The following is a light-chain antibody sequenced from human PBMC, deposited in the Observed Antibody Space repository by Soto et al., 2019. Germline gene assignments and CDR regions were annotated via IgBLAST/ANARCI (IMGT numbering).Light chain of an antibody. Sequence: EIVLTQSPDTLSLSPGDRATLSCRASQSVTSNSLAWYQQKPGQAPRLLIYGASIRATGIPAMFSGSGSAADFPLTISRLDPEDFAVYNCKQYASSPLLTFCGGTTVDIK. CDR1: QSVTSNS. CDR3: KQYASSPLLT. V-gene: IGKV3-20*01. J-gene: IGKJ4*01. CDR2: GAS.